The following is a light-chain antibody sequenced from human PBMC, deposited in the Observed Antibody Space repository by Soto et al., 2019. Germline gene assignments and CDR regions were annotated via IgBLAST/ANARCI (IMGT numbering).Light chain of an antibody. CDR3: QQYNNWPIT. CDR1: QSVSSN. Sequence: EIVMTQSPATLSVSPGERAALACRASQSVSSNVAWYKQKPGQAPRLLIYGASTRATRIPARGRSGGAGTEFTLTISSLQSEDFEVYCCQQYNNWPITFGQGTRLEIK. V-gene: IGKV3-15*01. J-gene: IGKJ5*01. CDR2: GAS.